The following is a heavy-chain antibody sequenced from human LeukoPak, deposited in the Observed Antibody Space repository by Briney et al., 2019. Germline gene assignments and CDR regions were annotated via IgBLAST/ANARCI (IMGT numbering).Heavy chain of an antibody. CDR2: IIPIFGTA. D-gene: IGHD6-6*01. V-gene: IGHV1-69*01. CDR1: GGTFSSYA. CDR3: AREGLGQLVRGAYHYYYYMDV. Sequence: SVKVSCKASGGTFSSYAISWVRQAPGQGLEWMGGIIPIFGTANYVQKFQGRVTITADESTSTAYMELSSLRSEDTAVYYCAREGLGQLVRGAYHYYYYMDVWGKGTTVTVSS. J-gene: IGHJ6*03.